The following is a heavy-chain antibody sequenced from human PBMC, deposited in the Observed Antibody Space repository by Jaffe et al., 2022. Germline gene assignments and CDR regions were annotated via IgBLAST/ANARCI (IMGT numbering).Heavy chain of an antibody. CDR2: IHHSGST. Sequence: QVQLQESGPGLVKPSETLSLTCAVSSYSISSDYFWGWIRQPPGKGLEWIGSIHHSGSTYYNMSLQSRVTISLDTSKNQFSLKVTSVTAADTAVYYCARQSRLLYLSTVTTGWFDPWGQGTLVTVSS. J-gene: IGHJ5*02. CDR1: SYSISSDYF. D-gene: IGHD4-17*01. V-gene: IGHV4-38-2*01. CDR3: ARQSRLLYLSTVTTGWFDP.